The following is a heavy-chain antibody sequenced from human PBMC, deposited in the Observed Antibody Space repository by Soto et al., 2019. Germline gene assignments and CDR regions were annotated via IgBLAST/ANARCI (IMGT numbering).Heavy chain of an antibody. Sequence: QLQLQESGPGLVKPSETLSLTCTVSGGSISSSSYYWGWIRQPPGKGLECIGSIYYSGSTYYNPSLKSRVTISVDTSKNQFSLKLSSVTAADTAVYYCARLLRGAFDIWGQGTMVTVSS. V-gene: IGHV4-39*01. CDR1: GGSISSSSYY. CDR2: IYYSGST. D-gene: IGHD3-10*01. CDR3: ARLLRGAFDI. J-gene: IGHJ3*02.